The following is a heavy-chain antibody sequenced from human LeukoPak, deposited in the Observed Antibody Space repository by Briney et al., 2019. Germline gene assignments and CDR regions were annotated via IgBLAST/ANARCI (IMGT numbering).Heavy chain of an antibody. CDR3: ARNPYDSSGYKAPYWHFDL. D-gene: IGHD3-22*01. CDR2: IAGSGRHT. CDR1: GFTFSSYA. V-gene: IGHV3-23*01. Sequence: GGSLRLSCAASGFTFSSYAVSWVRQAPGKGLEWVSSIAGSGRHTYYADSVKGRFTISRDNSKNTLYLQMNSLRAEDTAVYYCARNPYDSSGYKAPYWHFDLWGRGTLVTVSS. J-gene: IGHJ2*01.